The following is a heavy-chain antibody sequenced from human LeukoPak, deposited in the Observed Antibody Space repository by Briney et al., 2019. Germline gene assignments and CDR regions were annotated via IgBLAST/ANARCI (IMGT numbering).Heavy chain of an antibody. CDR3: ARGHIAAVFFDP. Sequence: GGSLRLSCAASGFTVSSNYMSWVRQAPGKGLEWVSVIYSGGSTYYADSVKGRFTISRDNSKNTLYLQMNSLRAEDTAVYYCARGHIAAVFFDPWGQGTLVTVSS. D-gene: IGHD6-13*01. V-gene: IGHV3-53*01. CDR2: IYSGGST. J-gene: IGHJ5*02. CDR1: GFTVSSNY.